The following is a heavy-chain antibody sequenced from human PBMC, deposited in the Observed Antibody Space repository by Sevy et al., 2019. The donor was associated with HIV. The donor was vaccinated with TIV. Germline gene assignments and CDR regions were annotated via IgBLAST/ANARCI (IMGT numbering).Heavy chain of an antibody. V-gene: IGHV3-21*01. Sequence: GGSLRLSCTASGFAIDSYSMNWVRQAPGKGLEWLSSISGSSSHIFYADSVKGRFTISRDNARNSVHLRMNSLRAEDTALYFCARDPTDDSGYSQGMDAWGQGTTVTVSS. CDR1: GFAIDSYS. CDR3: ARDPTDDSGYSQGMDA. J-gene: IGHJ6*02. CDR2: ISGSSSHI. D-gene: IGHD3-22*01.